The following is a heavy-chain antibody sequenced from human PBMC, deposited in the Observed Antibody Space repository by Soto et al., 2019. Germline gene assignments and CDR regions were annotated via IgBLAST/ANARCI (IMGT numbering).Heavy chain of an antibody. D-gene: IGHD3-22*01. V-gene: IGHV1-46*01. J-gene: IGHJ4*02. CDR2: INPSGGST. CDR1: GYTFTSYY. Sequence: ASVKVSCKASGYTFTSYYMHWVRQAPGQGLEWMGIINPSGGSTSCAQKFQGRVTMTRDTSTSTVYMDLSSLRSEDTAVYYCARTHDSSGYYYRRTLYFDYWGQGTLVTVSS. CDR3: ARTHDSSGYYYRRTLYFDY.